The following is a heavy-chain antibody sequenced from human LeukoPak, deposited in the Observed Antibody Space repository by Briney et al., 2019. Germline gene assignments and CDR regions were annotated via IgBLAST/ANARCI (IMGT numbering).Heavy chain of an antibody. CDR3: ARMYSSGWYNAFDI. Sequence: SETLSLTCTVSGVSISSYYWSWIRQPPGKGLEWIGCIYYSGSTNYNPSLKSRVTISVDTSKNQFSLKLSSVTAADTAVYYCARMYSSGWYNAFDIWSQGTMVTVSS. D-gene: IGHD6-19*01. CDR2: IYYSGST. V-gene: IGHV4-59*01. CDR1: GVSISSYY. J-gene: IGHJ3*02.